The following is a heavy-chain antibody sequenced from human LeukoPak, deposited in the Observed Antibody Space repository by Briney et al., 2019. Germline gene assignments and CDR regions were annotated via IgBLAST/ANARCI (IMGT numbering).Heavy chain of an antibody. CDR2: INHSGIT. V-gene: IGHV4-34*01. J-gene: IGHJ6*03. D-gene: IGHD3-10*01. Sequence: PSETLSLTCVVSGGSFRGYFWNWIRQPPGKGLEWIGEINHSGITNYNSSLKSRVTISVDTSKNQFSLKLSSVTAADTAVYYCARRLGRKFGERFYYYHYMDVWGKGTTVTISS. CDR1: GGSFRGYF. CDR3: ARRLGRKFGERFYYYHYMDV.